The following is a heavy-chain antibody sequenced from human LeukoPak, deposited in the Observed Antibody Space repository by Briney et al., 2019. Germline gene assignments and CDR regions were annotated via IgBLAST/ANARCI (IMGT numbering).Heavy chain of an antibody. CDR1: GYTFTSYG. V-gene: IGHV1-18*01. Sequence: ASVRVSCKASGYTFTSYGISWVRQAPGQGLEWMGWISAYNGNTNYAQKLQGRVTMTTDTSTSTAYMELRSLRSDDTAVYYCARVVVVKDYYGMDVWGQGTTVTVSS. CDR3: ARVVVVKDYYGMDV. J-gene: IGHJ6*02. CDR2: ISAYNGNT. D-gene: IGHD2-2*01.